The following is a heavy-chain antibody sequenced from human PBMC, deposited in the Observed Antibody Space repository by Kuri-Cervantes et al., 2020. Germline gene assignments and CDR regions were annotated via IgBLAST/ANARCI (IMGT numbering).Heavy chain of an antibody. CDR2: INPNSGGT. Sequence: ASVKVSCKASGYTFTSYDINWVRQATGQGLEWMGWINPNSGGTNYAQKFQGRVTMTRDTSISTAYMELSRLRSDDTAVYYCAKSYGSGSYLGVYYFDYWGQGTLVTVSS. J-gene: IGHJ4*02. D-gene: IGHD3-10*01. CDR3: AKSYGSGSYLGVYYFDY. CDR1: GYTFTSYD. V-gene: IGHV1-2*02.